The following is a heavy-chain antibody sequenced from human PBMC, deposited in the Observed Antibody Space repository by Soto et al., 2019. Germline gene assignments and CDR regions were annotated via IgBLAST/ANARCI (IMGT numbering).Heavy chain of an antibody. D-gene: IGHD1-26*01. CDR3: HARGPLPTAGNGEYYYYGMDV. J-gene: IGHJ6*02. V-gene: IGHV4-31*09. CDR1: GCSISSHKFY. CDR2: IYHSGST. Sequence: SETLSLTFIVSGCSISSHKFYRSWILHHTGKGLEWIGYIYHSGSTYYNPSLKSRVTISVDRSKNQFSLKLSSVTAADTAVYYCHARGPLPTAGNGEYYYYGMDVWGQGTTVT.